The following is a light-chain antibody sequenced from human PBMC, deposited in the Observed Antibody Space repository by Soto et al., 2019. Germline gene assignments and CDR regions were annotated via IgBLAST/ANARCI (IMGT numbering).Light chain of an antibody. J-gene: IGLJ1*01. CDR3: SSFTSRFTFV. CDR2: EVT. V-gene: IGLV2-14*01. Sequence: QSVLTQPACVSWSPGQSIAISCTRTRSDVGAYNYVSWYQQHPGKAPKLLISEVTNWPSGVSDRFSGSKSGNTASLTISGLQAEDGADYYCSSFTSRFTFVFGTGTKVTVL. CDR1: RSDVGAYNY.